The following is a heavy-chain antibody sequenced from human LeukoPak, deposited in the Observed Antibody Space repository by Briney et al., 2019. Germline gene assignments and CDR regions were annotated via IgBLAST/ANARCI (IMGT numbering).Heavy chain of an antibody. CDR2: IYTSGDT. J-gene: IGHJ5*02. CDR3: ARVGPYIEVDP. CDR1: GGSFSSRPYY. D-gene: IGHD5-12*01. Sequence: PSETLSLTCTVSGGSFSSRPYYWSWIRQPAGTGLEWIGRIYTSGDTDYNPSLKSRVSISVDTSKNQFSLKLSSLTASDTAVYYCARVGPYIEVDPWGQGTLVIVSS. V-gene: IGHV4-61*02.